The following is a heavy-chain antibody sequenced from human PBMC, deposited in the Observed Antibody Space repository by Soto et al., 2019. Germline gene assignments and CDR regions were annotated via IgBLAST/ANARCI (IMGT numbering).Heavy chain of an antibody. D-gene: IGHD3-10*01. CDR2: SNPNSGGV. CDR1: GYTFTDFY. V-gene: IGHV1-2*04. J-gene: IGHJ6*03. CDR3: ARGGATEPTLPGFGEFFMDV. Sequence: QVQLVQSGAEVKKPGASVRLSCKASGYTFTDFYIHWVRQAPGQGLEWMGWSNPNSGGVNYEEKFHGWVTLTRDTSVRTAYMDLRRLKSEDTAVYYCARGGATEPTLPGFGEFFMDVWGKGTSVSVS.